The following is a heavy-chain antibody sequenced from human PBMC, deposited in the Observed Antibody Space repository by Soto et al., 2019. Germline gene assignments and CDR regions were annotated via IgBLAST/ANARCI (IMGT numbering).Heavy chain of an antibody. V-gene: IGHV3-7*01. J-gene: IGHJ4*02. CDR2: IKQDGSEK. CDR1: GFTFSSYW. CDR3: ARDDPLYSSGWYY. D-gene: IGHD6-19*01. Sequence: EVQLVESGGGLVQPGGSLRLSCAASGFTFSSYWMSWVRQAPGKGLEWVANIKQDGSEKYYVDSVKGRFTISRDNAKNSLYLQMNSLRAEDTAVYYCARDDPLYSSGWYYWGQGTLVTVSS.